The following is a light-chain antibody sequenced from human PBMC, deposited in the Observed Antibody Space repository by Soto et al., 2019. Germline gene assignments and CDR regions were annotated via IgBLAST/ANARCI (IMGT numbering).Light chain of an antibody. CDR3: LQSYSPPFT. CDR1: QSFTTY. Sequence: DIPMTQSPSSLSASVGDRVTITCRASQSFTTYLNWYQQKPGKAPKLLIYAASSLQRRVPSRFSGSGSGTEFTLTITSLQPEDFATYYCLQSYSPPFTFGPGTKVDIK. V-gene: IGKV1-39*01. CDR2: AAS. J-gene: IGKJ3*01.